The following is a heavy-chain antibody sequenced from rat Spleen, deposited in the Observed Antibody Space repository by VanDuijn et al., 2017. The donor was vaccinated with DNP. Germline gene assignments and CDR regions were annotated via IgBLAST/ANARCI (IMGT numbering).Heavy chain of an antibody. J-gene: IGHJ1*01. CDR2: ISTSGAST. CDR3: PRRGRVPHYWFFDF. Sequence: EVQLMESGGGLVQPGRSLKLSCAASGFTFGDYDMAWVRQAPSKGLEWVASISTSGASTFYRDSVKGRFTVSRDNAQSTLYLQMDSLRTEDSATYYCPRRGRVPHYWFFDFWGPGTMVTVSS. CDR1: GFTFGDYD. V-gene: IGHV5-25*01. D-gene: IGHD3-1*01.